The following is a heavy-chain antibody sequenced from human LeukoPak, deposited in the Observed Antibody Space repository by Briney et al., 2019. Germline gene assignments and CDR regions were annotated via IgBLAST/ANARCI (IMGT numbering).Heavy chain of an antibody. CDR3: ARGGYCSGGSCYPNWFDP. V-gene: IGHV4-59*01. Sequence: SETLSLTCTVSGGSISSYYWSWIRQPPGKGLEWIGYIYYSGSTNYNPSLKSRVTISVDTSKNQFSLKLSSVTAADTAVYYCARGGYCSGGSCYPNWFDPWGQGTLVTVPS. J-gene: IGHJ5*02. CDR2: IYYSGST. CDR1: GGSISSYY. D-gene: IGHD2-15*01.